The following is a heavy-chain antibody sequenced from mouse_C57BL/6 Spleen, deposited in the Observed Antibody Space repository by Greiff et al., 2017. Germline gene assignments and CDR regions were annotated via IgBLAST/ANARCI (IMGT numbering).Heavy chain of an antibody. Sequence: EVNLVESGGDLVKPGGSLKLSCAASGFTFSSYGMSWVRQTPDKRLEWVATISSGGSYTYYPDSVTGRFTISRDNAKNTLYLQMGSLKSEDTAMYYCARQGLGRPYYLGYWGQGTTLTVSS. V-gene: IGHV5-6*01. CDR1: GFTFSSYG. CDR2: ISSGGSYT. J-gene: IGHJ2*01. CDR3: ARQGLGRPYYLGY. D-gene: IGHD4-1*01.